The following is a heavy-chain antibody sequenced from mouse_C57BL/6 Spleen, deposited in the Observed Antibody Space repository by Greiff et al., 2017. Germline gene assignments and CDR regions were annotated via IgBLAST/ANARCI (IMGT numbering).Heavy chain of an antibody. V-gene: IGHV1-82*01. CDR1: GYAFSSSW. CDR2: IYPGDGDT. CDR3: ASLTGSRAPDY. D-gene: IGHD1-1*01. J-gene: IGHJ2*01. Sequence: VQLVESGPELVKPGASVKISCKASGYAFSSSWMNWVKQRPGKGLEWIGRIYPGDGDTNYNGKFKGKATLTADKSSSTAYMQLSSLTSEDSAVYFCASLTGSRAPDYWGQGTTLTVSS.